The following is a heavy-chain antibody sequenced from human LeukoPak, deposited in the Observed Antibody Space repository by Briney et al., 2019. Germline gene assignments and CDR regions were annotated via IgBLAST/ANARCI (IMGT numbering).Heavy chain of an antibody. Sequence: GGSLRLSCAASGFTFSDHYMDWVRQAPGKGLEWVGRIRNKANSYTTEYAASVKGRFTVSRDNSKNSLYLQMNSLKTEDTAVYYCVGVAVYYFDCWGQGTLVTVSS. J-gene: IGHJ4*02. V-gene: IGHV3-72*01. CDR1: GFTFSDHY. CDR2: IRNKANSYTT. CDR3: VGVAVYYFDC.